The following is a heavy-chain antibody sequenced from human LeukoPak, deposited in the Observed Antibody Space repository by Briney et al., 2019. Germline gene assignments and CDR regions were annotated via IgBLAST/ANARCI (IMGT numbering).Heavy chain of an antibody. J-gene: IGHJ6*03. D-gene: IGHD3-3*02. CDR1: GGTFSSYA. Sequence: GASVKVSCKASGGTFSSYAISWVRQAPGQGLEWMGGTIPIFGTANYAQKFQGRVTITTDESTSTAYMELSSLRSEDTAVYYCASHFWSGYATYYMDVWGKGTTVTVSS. V-gene: IGHV1-69*05. CDR2: TIPIFGTA. CDR3: ASHFWSGYATYYMDV.